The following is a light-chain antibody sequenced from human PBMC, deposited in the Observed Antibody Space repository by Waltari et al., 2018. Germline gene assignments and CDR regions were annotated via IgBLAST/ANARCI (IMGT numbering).Light chain of an antibody. V-gene: IGKV3-20*01. J-gene: IGKJ1*01. CDR3: QHYESLPVT. Sequence: EIVLTQSPGTLSLSPGESATLSCRASQSISKYLAWYQQKPGQAPRLLIYHVSSRAAGIPDRFSGSGSGTDFSLSISRLEPEDFAVYYCQHYESLPVTFGQGTKVEIK. CDR2: HVS. CDR1: QSISKY.